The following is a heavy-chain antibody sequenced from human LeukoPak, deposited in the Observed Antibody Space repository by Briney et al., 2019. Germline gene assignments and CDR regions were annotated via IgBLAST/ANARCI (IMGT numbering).Heavy chain of an antibody. CDR1: GGSISSYY. J-gene: IGHJ6*03. CDR2: SYYSGST. Sequence: SETLSLTCTVSGGSISSYYWSWIRHPPGQGLEWIGYSYYSGSTNYNPSLKSRVTISVYTSKNQFSLKLSSVIAADTAVYYCARDRAYYNFWSGYYGYYYYMDVWGKGTTVTVSS. V-gene: IGHV4-59*01. D-gene: IGHD3-3*01. CDR3: ARDRAYYNFWSGYYGYYYYMDV.